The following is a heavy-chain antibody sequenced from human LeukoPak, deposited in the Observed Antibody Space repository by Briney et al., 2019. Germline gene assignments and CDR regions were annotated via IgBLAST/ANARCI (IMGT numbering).Heavy chain of an antibody. D-gene: IGHD5-18*01. Sequence: GESLKISCKASGFSFTSYWIGWVRQMPGKGPEWMGIIYPRDSDTRYSPSFQGQVTITADKSISTAYLQWSSLRASDTAIYYCARHGVYSYGLEYWGQGTLVTVSA. V-gene: IGHV5-51*01. J-gene: IGHJ4*02. CDR3: ARHGVYSYGLEY. CDR1: GFSFTSYW. CDR2: IYPRDSDT.